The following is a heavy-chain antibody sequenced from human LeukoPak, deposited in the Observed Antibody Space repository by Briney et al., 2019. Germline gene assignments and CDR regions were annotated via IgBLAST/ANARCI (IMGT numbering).Heavy chain of an antibody. CDR3: ARDTGCAGGTCFSFYDY. Sequence: GGSLRLSCAASGFTFSTYWMTWVRQAPGKGLEWVANIKQDGSQKYYVDSVKGRFTISRDNAKNSLYLQMDSLRAEDTAVHYCARDTGCAGGTCFSFYDYWGQGTLVTVSS. J-gene: IGHJ4*02. CDR2: IKQDGSQK. D-gene: IGHD2-15*01. V-gene: IGHV3-7*01. CDR1: GFTFSTYW.